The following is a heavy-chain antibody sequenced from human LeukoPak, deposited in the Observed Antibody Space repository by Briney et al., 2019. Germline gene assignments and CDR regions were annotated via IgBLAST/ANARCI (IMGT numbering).Heavy chain of an antibody. CDR1: GYTFSGYY. V-gene: IGHV1-2*06. CDR3: ARGDYGGEFDY. D-gene: IGHD4-23*01. CDR2: INPNSGGT. J-gene: IGHJ4*02. Sequence: ASVKVSGKASGYTFSGYYMHWVRQAPGQGLEWMGRINPNSGGTNYAQKFQGRVTMTRDTSISTAYMELSRLRSDDTAVYYCARGDYGGEFDYWGQGTLVTVSS.